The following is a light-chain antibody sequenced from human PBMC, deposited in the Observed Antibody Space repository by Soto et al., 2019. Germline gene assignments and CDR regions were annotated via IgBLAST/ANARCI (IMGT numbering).Light chain of an antibody. J-gene: IGKJ3*01. V-gene: IGKV3-20*01. CDR2: AAS. CDR1: QSVSSSH. Sequence: LSPWERATLSCRASQSVSSSHLAWYQHKPGQAPRLLIYAASSRATGSPDRFSGGGSGTDFALTISRLEPEDFAVYFCQQYDASPLTFGPGTKVDIK. CDR3: QQYDASPLT.